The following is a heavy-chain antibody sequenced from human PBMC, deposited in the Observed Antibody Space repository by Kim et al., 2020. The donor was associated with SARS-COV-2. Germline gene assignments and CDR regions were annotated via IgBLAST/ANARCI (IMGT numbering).Heavy chain of an antibody. Sequence: SETLSLTCAVSGGSISSSNWWRGVRQPPGKRLEWIVGIYHNRSTNYNPSLKRRVTISVDKSKNQYSLKLSSVTAADTAVFYCARLDLWSGFSGELWGQGTLVTVSS. CDR2: IYHNRST. CDR1: GGSISSSNW. CDR3: ARLDLWSGFSGEL. J-gene: IGHJ4*02. D-gene: IGHD3-3*01. V-gene: IGHV4-4*02.